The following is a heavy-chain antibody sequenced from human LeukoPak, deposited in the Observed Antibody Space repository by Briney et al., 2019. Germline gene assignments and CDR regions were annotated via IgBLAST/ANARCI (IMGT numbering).Heavy chain of an antibody. CDR2: INHSGTT. CDR1: GGSFSGYY. CDR3: ARVGGYSGYLNTYNWFDP. D-gene: IGHD5-12*01. Sequence: PSETLSLTCAVYGGSFSGYYWRWIRQPPGKGLEWIGEINHSGTTNYNPSLRSRVTISVDTSKNQFSLKRISVTAADTAVYYCARVGGYSGYLNTYNWFDPWGQGTLVTVSS. J-gene: IGHJ5*02. V-gene: IGHV4-34*01.